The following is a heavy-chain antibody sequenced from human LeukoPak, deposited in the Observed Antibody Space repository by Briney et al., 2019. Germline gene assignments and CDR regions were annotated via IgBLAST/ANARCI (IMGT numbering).Heavy chain of an antibody. CDR3: ARDAGYYYGSGY. V-gene: IGHV3-66*01. J-gene: IGHJ4*02. CDR2: TYSDGST. CDR1: GFTVSSNY. Sequence: GGSLRLSCVASGFTVSSNYMSWVRQAPGKGLEGVSVTYSDGSTYYADSVKGRFTISRDNSKNTLYLQMNRLRAEDTAVYYCARDAGYYYGSGYWGQGTLVTVSS. D-gene: IGHD3-10*01.